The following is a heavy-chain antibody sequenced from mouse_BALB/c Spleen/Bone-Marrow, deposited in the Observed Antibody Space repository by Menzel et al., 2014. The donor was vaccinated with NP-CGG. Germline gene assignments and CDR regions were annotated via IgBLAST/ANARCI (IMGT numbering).Heavy chain of an antibody. CDR3: ARGRDYDVFAY. D-gene: IGHD2-4*01. CDR2: IDPYDSET. Sequence: QGLEWIGRIDPYDSETHYNQKFKDKAILTVDKSSSTAYMQLSSLTSEDSAVYYCARGRDYDVFAYWGQGTLVTVSA. V-gene: IGHV1-52*01. J-gene: IGHJ3*01.